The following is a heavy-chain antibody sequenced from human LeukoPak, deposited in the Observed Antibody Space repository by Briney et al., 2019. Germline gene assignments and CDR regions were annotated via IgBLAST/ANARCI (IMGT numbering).Heavy chain of an antibody. V-gene: IGHV4-61*01. CDR2: IYYSGST. Sequence: SETLSLTCTVSGGSVSSGSYYWSWIRQPPGKGLEWIGYIYYSGSTNYNPSLKSRVTISVDTSKNQFSLKLSSVTAADTAVYYCARDTVEYYYGSGSYHWFDPWGQGTLVTVSS. D-gene: IGHD3-10*01. CDR3: ARDTVEYYYGSGSYHWFDP. CDR1: GGSVSSGSYY. J-gene: IGHJ5*02.